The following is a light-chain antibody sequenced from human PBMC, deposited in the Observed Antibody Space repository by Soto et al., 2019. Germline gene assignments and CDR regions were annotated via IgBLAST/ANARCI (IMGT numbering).Light chain of an antibody. Sequence: DIQMTQSPSSLSASVGDRVTITCRASQGISNYLAWYQQKPGKVPKLLIYAASTLQSGVPSRFSGSGSGTDFTLTISSLQPEDVATYYCQKYNRGGLFGPGTKVDIK. CDR3: QKYNRGGL. CDR1: QGISNY. CDR2: AAS. J-gene: IGKJ3*01. V-gene: IGKV1-27*01.